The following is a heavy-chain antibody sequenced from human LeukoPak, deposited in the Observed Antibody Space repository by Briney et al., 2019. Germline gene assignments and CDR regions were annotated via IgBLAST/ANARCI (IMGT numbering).Heavy chain of an antibody. J-gene: IGHJ4*02. CDR2: ISGSGGST. Sequence: GGSLRLSCAASGFTFSSYAMSWVRQAPGKGLEWVSAISGSGGSTYYADSVKGRFTISRDNSKNTLYLQMNSLGAEDTAVYYCAKIPLYYDFWSGYYPGEDYWGQGTLVTVSS. CDR3: AKIPLYYDFWSGYYPGEDY. CDR1: GFTFSSYA. D-gene: IGHD3-3*01. V-gene: IGHV3-23*01.